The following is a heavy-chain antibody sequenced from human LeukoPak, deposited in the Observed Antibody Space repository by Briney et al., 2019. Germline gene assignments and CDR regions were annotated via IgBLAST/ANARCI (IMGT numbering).Heavy chain of an antibody. CDR1: GFTFSSYW. J-gene: IGHJ4*02. V-gene: IGHV3-74*01. D-gene: IGHD6-13*01. Sequence: GGSLRLSCAASGFTFSSYWMHWVRQVPGKGLMWVSRIKTDGSSTSYADSVKGRFTISRDNAKDTLYLQMNSLRVEDTAVYYCARDFMYSISCAGCWGQGTLVTVSS. CDR3: ARDFMYSISCAGC. CDR2: IKTDGSST.